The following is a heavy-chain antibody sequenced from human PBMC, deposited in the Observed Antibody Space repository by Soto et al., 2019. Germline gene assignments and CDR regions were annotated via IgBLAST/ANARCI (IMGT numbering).Heavy chain of an antibody. D-gene: IGHD3-10*01. CDR1: GGSISSSNW. V-gene: IGHV4-4*02. J-gene: IGHJ4*02. CDR3: ARGGDSPYYYGSGSVDD. CDR2: IYHSGST. Sequence: ETLSLTCAVSGGSISSSNWWSWVRQPPGKGLEWIGEIYHSGSTNYNPSLKSRVTISVDKSRNQFSLKLSSVTAAGTAVYYCARGGDSPYYYGSGSVDDWGQGTLVTVSS.